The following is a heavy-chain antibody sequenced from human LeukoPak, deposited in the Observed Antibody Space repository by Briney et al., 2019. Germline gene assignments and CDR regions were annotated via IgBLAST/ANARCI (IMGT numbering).Heavy chain of an antibody. Sequence: SGGSLRLSCAASGFTFSNSGMHWVRQTPGKGLEWVALISYDGYNKYHADSVKGRFTISRDNSKNTVYLQMNSLRGEDTAVYYCAKVRGRGSNEFDYWGQGTLVIVSS. J-gene: IGHJ4*02. D-gene: IGHD1-26*01. CDR3: AKVRGRGSNEFDY. CDR2: ISYDGYNK. V-gene: IGHV3-30*18. CDR1: GFTFSNSG.